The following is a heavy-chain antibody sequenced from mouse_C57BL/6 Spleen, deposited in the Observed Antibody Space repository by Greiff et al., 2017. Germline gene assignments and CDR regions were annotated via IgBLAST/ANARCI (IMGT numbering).Heavy chain of an antibody. V-gene: IGHV1-42*01. CDR2: INPSTGGT. CDR1: GYSFTGYY. D-gene: IGHD1-1*01. Sequence: VQLQQSGPELVKPGASVKISCKASGYSFTGYYMNWVKQSPEKSLEWIGEINPSTGGTTYTQKFKAKATLTVDKSSSTAYMQLKSLTSEDSAVYYCARSIITTVVAPFDYWGQGTTLTVSS. CDR3: ARSIITTVVAPFDY. J-gene: IGHJ2*01.